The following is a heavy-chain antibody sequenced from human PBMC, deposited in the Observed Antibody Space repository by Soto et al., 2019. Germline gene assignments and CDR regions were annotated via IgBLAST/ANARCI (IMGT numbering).Heavy chain of an antibody. CDR2: IYHSGST. J-gene: IGHJ4*02. CDR3: AWIAAAGTNFDY. V-gene: IGHV4-4*02. D-gene: IGHD6-13*01. CDR1: GGSISSSNW. Sequence: QVQLQESGPGLVKPSGTLSLTCAVSGGSISSSNWWSWVRQPPGKGLEWIGEIYHSGSTNYNPSLTGRVTISVDKSKNQCSLKLSSVTAAATAVYYCAWIAAAGTNFDYWGQGTLVTVSS.